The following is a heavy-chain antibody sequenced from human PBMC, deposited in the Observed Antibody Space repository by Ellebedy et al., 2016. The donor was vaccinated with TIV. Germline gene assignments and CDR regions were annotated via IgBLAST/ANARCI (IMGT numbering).Heavy chain of an antibody. V-gene: IGHV4-34*01. CDR2: INHSGST. CDR1: GGSFSGYY. D-gene: IGHD3-10*01. J-gene: IGHJ6*02. CDR3: AKLWFGELSSYGMDV. Sequence: SETLSLXXAVYGGSFSGYYWSWIRQPPGKGLEWIGEINHSGSTNYNPSLKSRVTISVDKSKNQFSLKLSSVTAADTAVYYCAKLWFGELSSYGMDVWGQGTTVTVSS.